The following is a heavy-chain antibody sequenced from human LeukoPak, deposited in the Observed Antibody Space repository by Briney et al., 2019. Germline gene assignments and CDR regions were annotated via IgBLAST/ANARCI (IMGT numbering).Heavy chain of an antibody. J-gene: IGHJ3*02. CDR3: ARALLDIVVVPAANLDAFDI. CDR1: GYTFTSYD. CDR2: MNPNSGNT. Sequence: ASVKVSCKASGYTFTSYDINWVRQATGQGLEWMGWMNPNSGNTGYAQKFQGRVTMTRNTSISTAYMELSSLRSEDTAVYYCARALLDIVVVPAANLDAFDISGQGTMVTVSS. D-gene: IGHD2-2*01. V-gene: IGHV1-8*01.